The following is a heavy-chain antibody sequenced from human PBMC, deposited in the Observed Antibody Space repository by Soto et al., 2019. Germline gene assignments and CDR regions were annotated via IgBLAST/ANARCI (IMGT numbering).Heavy chain of an antibody. Sequence: AAVKVSCKASGYTFTRYCFSWVRQAPGQGLEWMGWLSTYNENSNYVQKLNGRVTMTTGTSTSTAYMEQRSLTSDDTTVSYCAREGDCSSGCCALNSHDSFGIDVWGQGTTVTVSS. CDR1: GYTFTRYC. CDR2: LSTYNENS. D-gene: IGHD2-15*01. V-gene: IGHV1-18*01. CDR3: AREGDCSSGCCALNSHDSFGIDV. J-gene: IGHJ6*01.